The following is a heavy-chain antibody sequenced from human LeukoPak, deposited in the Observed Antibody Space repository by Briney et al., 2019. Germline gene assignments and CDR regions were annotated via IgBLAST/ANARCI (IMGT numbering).Heavy chain of an antibody. CDR2: TNQDGSEE. Sequence: SGGSLRLSCAVSEVTFSSYWMSWVRQAPGKGLEWVANTNQDGSEEHYADSVKGRFTISRDNAKNSLYLQMNSLRAEDTAVYYCARRGPNYDFWSYGMDVWGQGTTVTVSS. CDR1: EVTFSSYW. CDR3: ARRGPNYDFWSYGMDV. J-gene: IGHJ6*02. V-gene: IGHV3-7*01. D-gene: IGHD3-3*01.